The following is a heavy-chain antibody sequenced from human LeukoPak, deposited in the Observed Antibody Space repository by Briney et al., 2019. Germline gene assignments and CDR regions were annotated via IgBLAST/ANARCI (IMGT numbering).Heavy chain of an antibody. CDR3: ARVNSWAFDY. CDR2: IYSGGST. V-gene: IGHV3-66*02. D-gene: IGHD2-15*01. Sequence: GGSLRLSCAASGFTVSSNYLSWVRQAPGKGLEWVSVIYSGGSTYYADSVKGRFTISRDNSKNTLYLQMNSLRAEDTAVYYCARVNSWAFDYWGQRTLVTVSS. J-gene: IGHJ4*02. CDR1: GFTVSSNY.